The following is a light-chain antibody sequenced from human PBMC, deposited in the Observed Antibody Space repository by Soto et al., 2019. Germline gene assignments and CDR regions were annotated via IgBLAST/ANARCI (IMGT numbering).Light chain of an antibody. Sequence: IVLTQSPGTLSLSPGERVTLSCRASQSVTTRLAWYQHKPGQAPTLLMSGASNRASGVPVRFSGSGSGTEFTLTITSLQSEDFAVYCCQQYNNWPLTFGPGTRLEIK. CDR2: GAS. CDR3: QQYNNWPLT. CDR1: QSVTTR. V-gene: IGKV3D-15*01. J-gene: IGKJ5*01.